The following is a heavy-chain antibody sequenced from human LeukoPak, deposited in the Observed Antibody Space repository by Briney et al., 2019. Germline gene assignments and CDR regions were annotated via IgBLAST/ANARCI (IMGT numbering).Heavy chain of an antibody. CDR2: IYYRGST. J-gene: IGHJ4*02. V-gene: IGHV4-59*12. CDR3: ARGKRGYSSSWYDY. CDR1: GGSISSYY. Sequence: SETLSLTCTVSGGSISSYYWNWIRQPPGKGLEWIGYIYYRGSTNYNPSLKSRVTTSVDTSKNQFSLKLSSVTAADTAVYYCARGKRGYSSSWYDYWGQGTLVTVSS. D-gene: IGHD6-13*01.